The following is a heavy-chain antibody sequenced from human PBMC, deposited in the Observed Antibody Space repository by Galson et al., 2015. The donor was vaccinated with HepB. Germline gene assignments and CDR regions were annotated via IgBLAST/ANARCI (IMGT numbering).Heavy chain of an antibody. D-gene: IGHD5-18*01. V-gene: IGHV1-69*01. Sequence: SCKASGGTFSSYAISWVRQAPGQGLEWMGGIIPIFGTANYAQKFQGRVTITADESTSTAYMELSSLRSEDTAVYYCASQTRRYTAMVFFDYWGQGTLVTVSS. J-gene: IGHJ4*02. CDR3: ASQTRRYTAMVFFDY. CDR2: IIPIFGTA. CDR1: GGTFSSYA.